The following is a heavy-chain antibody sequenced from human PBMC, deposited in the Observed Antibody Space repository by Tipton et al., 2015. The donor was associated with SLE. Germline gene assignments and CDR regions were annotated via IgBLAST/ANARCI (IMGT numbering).Heavy chain of an antibody. D-gene: IGHD6-6*01. Sequence: TLSLTCTVSGASTSNSYWGWIRQPPGKGLEWIGSMFHSGSTYYNPSLKSRVTISVDTSRNQISLRLTSVTAADTAVYYCASGPSIAPGGYWGHGTLVIVSS. V-gene: IGHV4-38-2*02. J-gene: IGHJ4*01. CDR2: MFHSGST. CDR3: ASGPSIAPGGY. CDR1: GASTSNSY.